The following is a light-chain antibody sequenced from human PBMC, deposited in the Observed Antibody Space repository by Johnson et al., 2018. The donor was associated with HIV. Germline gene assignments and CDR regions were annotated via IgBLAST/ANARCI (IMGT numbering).Light chain of an antibody. J-gene: IGLJ1*01. CDR3: GTWDSSLSAYV. CDR2: ANN. Sequence: QSVLTQPPSVSAAPGQKVTISCSGSSSNIGNNFVSWYQQLPGTAPKLLIYANNKRPSGIPDRFSGSKSGTSATLGITGLQTGDEADYYCGTWDSSLSAYVFGTGTMVTVL. V-gene: IGLV1-51*02. CDR1: SSNIGNNF.